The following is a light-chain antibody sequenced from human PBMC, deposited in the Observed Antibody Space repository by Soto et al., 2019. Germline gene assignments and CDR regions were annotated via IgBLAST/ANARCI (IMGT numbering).Light chain of an antibody. CDR3: QQRSNWPLT. Sequence: EIVLTQSQATLSLSPGERATLSCRASQSVHTYLAWYQLKPGQAPRLLMYDASNRATGIPARFIGSGSGTHFSLTISRLEPEDFAVYYCQQRSNWPLTFGGGTKVEIK. V-gene: IGKV3-11*01. J-gene: IGKJ4*01. CDR2: DAS. CDR1: QSVHTY.